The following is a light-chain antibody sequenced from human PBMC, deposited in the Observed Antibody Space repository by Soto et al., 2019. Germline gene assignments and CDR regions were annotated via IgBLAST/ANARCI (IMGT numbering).Light chain of an antibody. CDR1: QSVGSY. Sequence: EIVLTQSPATLSLSPGERATLSCRASQSVGSYLAWYQQKPGQAPRLLIYDASNRATGIPARFSGSGSGTDFTLTISSLEPEDFAVYYCQQRSNGPPVTFGGGTKVEIK. V-gene: IGKV3-11*01. CDR2: DAS. CDR3: QQRSNGPPVT. J-gene: IGKJ4*01.